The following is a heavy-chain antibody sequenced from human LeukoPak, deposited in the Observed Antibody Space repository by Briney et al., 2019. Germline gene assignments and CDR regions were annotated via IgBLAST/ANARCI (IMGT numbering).Heavy chain of an antibody. CDR1: GGTFSSYT. Sequence: SVKVSCKASGGTFSSYTISWVRQAPGQGLEWMGRIIPILGIANYAQKFQGRVTITADKSTSTAYMELSSLRSEDTAVYYCARGIAVAGTPSLYWGQGTLVTVSS. V-gene: IGHV1-69*02. CDR2: IIPILGIA. J-gene: IGHJ4*02. CDR3: ARGIAVAGTPSLY. D-gene: IGHD6-19*01.